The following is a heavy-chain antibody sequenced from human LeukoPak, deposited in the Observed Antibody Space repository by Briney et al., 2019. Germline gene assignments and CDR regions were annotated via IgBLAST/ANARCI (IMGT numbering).Heavy chain of an antibody. V-gene: IGHV1-18*01. D-gene: IGHD2-2*02. J-gene: IGHJ5*02. Sequence: ASVTVSCTASGYTFTSYGISWGRQGPGQGLEWMGWVSAYNGNTNYAQKLQGGVTMTTATSTSTAYMELRSLRSDNTAVYYCARSCSSTSCYTGMSWFDPWGQGTLVTVSS. CDR3: ARSCSSTSCYTGMSWFDP. CDR2: VSAYNGNT. CDR1: GYTFTSYG.